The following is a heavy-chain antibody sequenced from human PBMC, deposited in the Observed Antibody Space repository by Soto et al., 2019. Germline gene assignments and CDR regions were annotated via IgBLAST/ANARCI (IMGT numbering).Heavy chain of an antibody. CDR1: GGSFGNYY. J-gene: IGHJ6*02. V-gene: IGHV4-59*01. CDR3: ATGLFVPDNYFYYGVDV. CDR2: IIYRGST. Sequence: QVQLQESGPGLVKPSETLSLACTVSGGSFGNYYWSWIRQSPGKGLEWIGYIIYRGSTNYNPSLKSRATISIDTSKHQLALRLSSVTAADSAVYYCATGLFVPDNYFYYGVDVWGHGTAVTISS. D-gene: IGHD2-21*01.